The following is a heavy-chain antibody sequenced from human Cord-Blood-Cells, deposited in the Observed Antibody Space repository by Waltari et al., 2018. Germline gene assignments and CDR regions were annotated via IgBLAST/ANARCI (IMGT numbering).Heavy chain of an antibody. CDR2: SAYNGNK. V-gene: IGHV1-18*01. Sequence: SAYNGNKNYAQKLQGRVTMTTDTSTSTAYMELRSLRSDDTAVYYCARGDFGVVITYWGQGTLVTVSS. CDR3: ARGDFGVVITY. J-gene: IGHJ4*02. D-gene: IGHD3-3*01.